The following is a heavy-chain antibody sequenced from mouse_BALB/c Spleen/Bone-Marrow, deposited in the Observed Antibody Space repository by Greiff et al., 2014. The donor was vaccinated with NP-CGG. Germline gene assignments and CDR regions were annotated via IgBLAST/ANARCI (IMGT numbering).Heavy chain of an antibody. Sequence: QVQLQQPGAELVKPGASVKLSCKASGYTLTSYWMHWGKRRLGQGLEWIGEINPSNGRTNYNEKFKSKATLTVDKSSSTAYMQLSSLTSEDSAVYYCARWGITLAYWGQGTLVTVSA. CDR1: GYTLTSYW. CDR3: ARWGITLAY. J-gene: IGHJ3*01. V-gene: IGHV1S81*02. CDR2: INPSNGRT. D-gene: IGHD2-4*01.